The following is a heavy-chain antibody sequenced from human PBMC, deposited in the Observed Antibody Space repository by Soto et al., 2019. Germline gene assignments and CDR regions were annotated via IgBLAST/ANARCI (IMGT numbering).Heavy chain of an antibody. D-gene: IGHD1-26*01. CDR2: IYYSGTT. Sequence: SETLSVTCAVSGYSISSSNWWGWIRQPPGKGLEWIGYIYYSGTTYYNPSLKSRVTMSVDTSKNQFSLKLTSVTAVDTAVYYCARREIQGPIDYWGQGTLVTV. CDR1: GYSISSSNW. CDR3: ARREIQGPIDY. V-gene: IGHV4-28*01. J-gene: IGHJ4*02.